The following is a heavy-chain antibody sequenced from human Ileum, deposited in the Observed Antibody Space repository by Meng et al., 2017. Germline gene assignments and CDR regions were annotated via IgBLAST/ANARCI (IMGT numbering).Heavy chain of an antibody. CDR2: SNPSGGGT. V-gene: IGHV1-46*02. CDR1: GYTFNNSY. J-gene: IGHJ4*02. D-gene: IGHD3-16*01. CDR3: VREFRGGYFDY. Sequence: QVQLVQSVAEVKKPGAAVKIVCKSSGYTFNNSYLPWVRRAPGQGLEWLGVSNPSGGGTTYAQKFQGRVTMTRDTSANTVYIELGSLKSEDTAVYYCVREFRGGYFDYWGQGTLVTVSS.